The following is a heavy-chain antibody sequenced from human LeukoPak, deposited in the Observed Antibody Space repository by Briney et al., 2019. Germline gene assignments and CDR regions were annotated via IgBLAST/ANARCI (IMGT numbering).Heavy chain of an antibody. D-gene: IGHD3-3*01. V-gene: IGHV3-23*01. J-gene: IGHJ4*02. CDR2: ISASGSAT. Sequence: GGSLRLSCAASGFIFSNYGMNWVRQAPGKGLEWVAAISASGSATSYADSVRGRFTISRDNSKSTTYLQMNSLRAEDTAVFYCAKDLYLRDFWGGYFDYWGQGIPVTVSS. CDR1: GFIFSNYG. CDR3: AKDLYLRDFWGGYFDY.